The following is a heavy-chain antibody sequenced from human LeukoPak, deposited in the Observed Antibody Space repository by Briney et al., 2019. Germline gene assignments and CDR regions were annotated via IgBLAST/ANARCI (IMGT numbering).Heavy chain of an antibody. CDR3: ARDGGGWTYFDY. Sequence: GGSLRLSCAASGFTFSSYSMNWVRQAPGKGLEWVSSISSSSSYIYYADSVKGRFTISRDNAKNSLFLQMNSLRPEDTAVYYCARDGGGWTYFDYWGQGALVTVSS. V-gene: IGHV3-21*01. D-gene: IGHD6-19*01. CDR2: ISSSSSYI. CDR1: GFTFSSYS. J-gene: IGHJ4*02.